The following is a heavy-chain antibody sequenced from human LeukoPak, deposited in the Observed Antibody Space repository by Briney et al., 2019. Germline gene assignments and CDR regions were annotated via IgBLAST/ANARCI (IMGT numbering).Heavy chain of an antibody. Sequence: PGGSLRLSCAASGFTFSSYAMSWVRQAPGKGLEWVSAISGSGGSTYYADSVKGRFTISRDNSKNTLYLQMNSLRAEDTAVYYCARDPSGSYFYHDAFDIWGQGTMVTVSS. D-gene: IGHD1-26*01. CDR3: ARDPSGSYFYHDAFDI. V-gene: IGHV3-23*01. J-gene: IGHJ3*02. CDR2: ISGSGGST. CDR1: GFTFSSYA.